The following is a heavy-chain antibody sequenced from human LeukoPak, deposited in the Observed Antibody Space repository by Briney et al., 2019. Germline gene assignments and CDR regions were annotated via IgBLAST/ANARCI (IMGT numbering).Heavy chain of an antibody. D-gene: IGHD3-10*01. Sequence: PSETLSLTCTVSSGSISSNYWSWIRQPPGKGLEWIGNIYYSGSTNYNPSPKSRVTISVDTSKKQFSLKLSSVTAADTAIYYCARDHLGYYYGSGSYQGRWFDPWGQGILVTVSS. J-gene: IGHJ5*02. CDR2: IYYSGST. CDR3: ARDHLGYYYGSGSYQGRWFDP. CDR1: SGSISSNY. V-gene: IGHV4-59*01.